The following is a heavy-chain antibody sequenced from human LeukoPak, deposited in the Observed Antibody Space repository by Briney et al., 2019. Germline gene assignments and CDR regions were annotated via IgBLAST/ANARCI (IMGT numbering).Heavy chain of an antibody. CDR2: IYYSGST. J-gene: IGHJ5*02. V-gene: IGHV4-39*07. D-gene: IGHD4-17*01. CDR3: ARDKITVTFNWFDP. Sequence: SETLSLTCTVSGGSISSSSYYWGWIRQPPGKGLEWIGSIYYSGSTYYNPSLKSRVTISVDTSKNQFSLKLSSVTAADTAVYHCARDKITVTFNWFDPWGQGTLVTVSS. CDR1: GGSISSSSYY.